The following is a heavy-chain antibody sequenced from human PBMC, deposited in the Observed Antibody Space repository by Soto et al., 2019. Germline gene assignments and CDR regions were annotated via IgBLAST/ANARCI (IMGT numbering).Heavy chain of an antibody. CDR3: ARGYGIQLSLFSLHPHY. J-gene: IGHJ4*02. CDR1: GFTFSSYS. CDR2: ISSSSSTI. V-gene: IGHV3-48*02. Sequence: PGGSLRLACAASGFTFSSYSMNWVRQAPGKGLEWVSYISSSSSTIYYADSVKGRFTISRDNAKNSLYLQMNSLRDEDTAVYYCARGYGIQLSLFSLHPHYWGQGPLVTVS. D-gene: IGHD5-18*01.